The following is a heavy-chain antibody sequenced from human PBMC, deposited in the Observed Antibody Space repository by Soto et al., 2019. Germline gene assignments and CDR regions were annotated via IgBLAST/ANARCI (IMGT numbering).Heavy chain of an antibody. D-gene: IGHD2-8*01. CDR1: GFTFSTSV. Sequence: GGSLRLSCTASGFTFSTSVINWVRQAPDKGLEWVALVSTDGSMKFYADSVKGRFTISRDNSKNTVSLQMNSLRGEDTAVYYCAKRWSNGYLDHWGQGTLVTVSS. CDR2: VSTDGSMK. CDR3: AKRWSNGYLDH. V-gene: IGHV3-30*18. J-gene: IGHJ4*02.